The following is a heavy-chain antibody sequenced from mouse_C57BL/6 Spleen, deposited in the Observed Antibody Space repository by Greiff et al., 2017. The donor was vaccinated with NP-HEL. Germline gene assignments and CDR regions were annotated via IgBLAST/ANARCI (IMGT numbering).Heavy chain of an antibody. CDR2: IDPETGGT. CDR1: GYTFTDYE. Sequence: VQLQQSGAELVRPGASVTLSCKASGYTFTDYEMHWVKQTPVHGLEWIGAIDPETGGTAYDQKFKGKAILTADKSSSTAYMELRSLTSEDSAVYYCTRRNLAMDYWGQGTSVTVSS. CDR3: TRRNLAMDY. V-gene: IGHV1-15*01. J-gene: IGHJ4*01.